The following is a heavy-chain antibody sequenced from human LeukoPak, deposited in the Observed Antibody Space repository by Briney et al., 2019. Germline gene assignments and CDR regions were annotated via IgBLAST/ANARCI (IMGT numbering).Heavy chain of an antibody. D-gene: IGHD1-14*01. CDR1: GDSVSSDAFY. CDR3: ARGRNPEYFYGMDV. J-gene: IGHJ6*02. Sequence: SETLSLTCTVSGDSVSSDAFYWSWIRQPPGGGLEGIGWSYDTGYGNYNPSLKSRVSISVDTFQNQFSLRMTSLTPADAAVYFCARGRNPEYFYGMDVWGQGTTVAVSS. CDR2: SYDTGYG. V-gene: IGHV4-61*08.